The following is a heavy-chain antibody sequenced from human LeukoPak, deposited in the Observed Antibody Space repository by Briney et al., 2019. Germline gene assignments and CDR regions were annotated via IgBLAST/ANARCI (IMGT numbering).Heavy chain of an antibody. Sequence: GESPQISRNGSGYRFTRYCIGWVRQMSGKGLEWVGIRYRGYSDTSNSPSVQGQVTISADKSISTAYLHWSSLKATDTAMYYCAMRRDDCNQDAFDIWGQGTMVTVSS. D-gene: IGHD5-24*01. CDR2: RYRGYSDT. V-gene: IGHV5-51*01. CDR3: AMRRDDCNQDAFDI. CDR1: GYRFTRYC. J-gene: IGHJ3*02.